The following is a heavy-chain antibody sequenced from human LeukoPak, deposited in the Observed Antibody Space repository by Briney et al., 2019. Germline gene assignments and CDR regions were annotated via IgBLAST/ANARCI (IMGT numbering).Heavy chain of an antibody. Sequence: PGGSLRLSCTASGFTFGDYAMSWVRQAPGKGLEWVSAISGSGGITYYADSVKGRFTISRDNSKNTLYLQMNSLRAEDTAVYYCAKVGNLIVVVTADAFDIWGQGTMVTVSS. CDR1: GFTFGDYA. J-gene: IGHJ3*02. CDR2: ISGSGGIT. D-gene: IGHD3-22*01. CDR3: AKVGNLIVVVTADAFDI. V-gene: IGHV3-23*01.